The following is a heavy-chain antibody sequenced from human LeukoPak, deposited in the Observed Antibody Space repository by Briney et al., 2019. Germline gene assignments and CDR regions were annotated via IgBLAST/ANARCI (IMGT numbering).Heavy chain of an antibody. V-gene: IGHV3-21*01. CDR2: ISSSSYI. D-gene: IGHD3-10*01. Sequence: GGSLRLSCAASGFTFSDYSMNWVRQAPGKGLEWVSSISSSSYIYYADSLKGRVTISRDNAKNSLYLQMNSLRAEDTAVYYCARDRYATVVRGLVMLVPFDYWGQGTLVTVSS. CDR1: GFTFSDYS. CDR3: ARDRYATVVRGLVMLVPFDY. J-gene: IGHJ4*02.